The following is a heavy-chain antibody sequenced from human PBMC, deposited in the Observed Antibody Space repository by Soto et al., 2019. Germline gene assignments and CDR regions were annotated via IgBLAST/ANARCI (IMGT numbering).Heavy chain of an antibody. D-gene: IGHD6-6*01. Sequence: QVQLVQSGAEVKKPGSSVKVSCKASGGTFSSYAISWVRQAPGQGLEWMGGIIPIFGTANYAQKFQGRVTITADKYTSTAYMERVSLRSEDTAVYYCARDRGIAARPAYYYYYGMDVWGQGTTVPVSS. CDR2: IIPIFGTA. J-gene: IGHJ6*02. V-gene: IGHV1-69*06. CDR3: ARDRGIAARPAYYYYYGMDV. CDR1: GGTFSSYA.